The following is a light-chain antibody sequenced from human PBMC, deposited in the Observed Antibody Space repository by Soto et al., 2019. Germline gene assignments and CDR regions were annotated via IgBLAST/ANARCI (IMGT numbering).Light chain of an antibody. V-gene: IGLV2-11*01. J-gene: IGLJ2*01. CDR1: SSDVGGYDY. Sequence: QSALTQPRSVSGSPGQSLTISCTGTSSDVGGYDYVSWYQHHPGKAPKLMIFDVTKRPSGVPHRFSGSKSGNTASLTISGLQAEDEGDYYCCSYVGSYSLIFGGGTKLTVL. CDR2: DVT. CDR3: CSYVGSYSLI.